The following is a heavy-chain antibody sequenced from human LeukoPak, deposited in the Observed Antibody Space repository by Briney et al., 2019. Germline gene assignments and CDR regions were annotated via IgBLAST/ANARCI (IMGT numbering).Heavy chain of an antibody. D-gene: IGHD2-15*01. V-gene: IGHV1-18*01. CDR2: ISAYNGNT. CDR1: RGTFSSYA. J-gene: IGHJ4*02. CDR3: ARVDSHGHSDY. Sequence: ASVKVSCKASRGTFSSYAINWVRQAPGQGLEWMGWISAYNGNTNYAQKLQGRVTMTTDTSTSTAYMELRSLRSDDTAVYYCARVDSHGHSDYWGQGSLVTVSS.